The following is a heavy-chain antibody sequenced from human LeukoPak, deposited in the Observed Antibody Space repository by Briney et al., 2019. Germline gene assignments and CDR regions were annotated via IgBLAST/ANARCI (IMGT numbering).Heavy chain of an antibody. Sequence: GGSLRLSCAASGFTFSSYAMSWVRQAPGQGLEWVSAISGSGGSTYYADSVKGRFTISRDNSKNTLYLQMNSLRAEDTAVYYCAKDLALAVAASGYWGQGTLVTVSS. CDR2: ISGSGGST. V-gene: IGHV3-23*01. D-gene: IGHD6-19*01. CDR3: AKDLALAVAASGY. CDR1: GFTFSSYA. J-gene: IGHJ4*02.